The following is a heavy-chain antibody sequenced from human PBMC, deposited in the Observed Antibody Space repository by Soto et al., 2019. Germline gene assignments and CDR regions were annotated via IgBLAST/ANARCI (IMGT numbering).Heavy chain of an antibody. V-gene: IGHV3-33*01. CDR2: IWYDGSNK. CDR3: ARDSVGIQRWLPMNDYYYYMDV. D-gene: IGHD5-18*01. J-gene: IGHJ6*03. CDR1: GFTFSSYG. Sequence: GGSLRLSCAASGFTFSSYGMHWVRQAPGKGLEWVAVIWYDGSNKYYADSVKGRFTISRDNSKNTLYLQMNSLRAEDTAVYYCARDSVGIQRWLPMNDYYYYMDVWGKGTTVTFSS.